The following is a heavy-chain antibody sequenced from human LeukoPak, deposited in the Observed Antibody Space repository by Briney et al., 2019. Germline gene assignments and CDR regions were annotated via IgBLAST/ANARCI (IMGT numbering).Heavy chain of an antibody. V-gene: IGHV3-73*01. CDR3: TRQGCSGGSCSYVDY. D-gene: IGHD2-15*01. CDR2: IRSKLSSYTT. Sequence: GGSLRLSCAASGFDFCGFYMHWVRQASGRGLEWVGLIRSKLSSYTTVYAASVKGRFTISRDDSKNTAYLQMNSLKAEDTAVYYCTRQGCSGGSCSYVDYWGQGTLVTVSS. CDR1: GFDFCGFY. J-gene: IGHJ4*02.